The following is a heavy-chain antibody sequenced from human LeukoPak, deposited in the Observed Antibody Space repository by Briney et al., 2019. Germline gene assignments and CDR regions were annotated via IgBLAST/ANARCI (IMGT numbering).Heavy chain of an antibody. Sequence: GGSLRLSCEGSAFIFSGHWMNWVRQTPGKGLEWVASIKEDGSERQYVDSVKGRFTISRDNAKNSLYLQMNSLRAEDTAVYYCARDVGAFDYWGQGTLVTVSS. D-gene: IGHD1-26*01. CDR3: ARDVGAFDY. V-gene: IGHV3-7*03. CDR2: IKEDGSER. J-gene: IGHJ4*02. CDR1: AFIFSGHW.